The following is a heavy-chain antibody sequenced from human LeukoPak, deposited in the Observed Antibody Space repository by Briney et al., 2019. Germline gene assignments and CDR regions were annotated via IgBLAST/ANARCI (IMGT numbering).Heavy chain of an antibody. CDR1: GGSISSSSYY. J-gene: IGHJ6*03. CDR3: ARTSSGYYGSGSYYWNYYYYYMDV. D-gene: IGHD3-10*01. Sequence: SETLSLTCTVSGGSISSSSYYWGWIRQPPGRGLEWIGSFYYSGSTYYNPSLRSRVTISVDTSKNQFSLRLSSVTATDTAVYYCARTSSGYYGSGSYYWNYYYYYMDVWGKGTTVTVSS. V-gene: IGHV4-39*01. CDR2: FYYSGST.